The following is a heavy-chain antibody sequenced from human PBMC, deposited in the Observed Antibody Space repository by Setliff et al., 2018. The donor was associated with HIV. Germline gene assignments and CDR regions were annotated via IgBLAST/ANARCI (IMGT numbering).Heavy chain of an antibody. CDR1: DDSFSNYD. Sequence: SETLSLTCVVSDDSFSNYDWTWIRQPPGKALQWIGYISSSGTTNYNPSLRSRVTISIETSNTHFSLWLRSVTAADTATYFCARLGRAIDDGGSSLRLDFWGQGMPVTVSS. D-gene: IGHD2-15*01. CDR2: ISSSGTT. J-gene: IGHJ4*02. V-gene: IGHV4-4*09. CDR3: ARLGRAIDDGGSSLRLDF.